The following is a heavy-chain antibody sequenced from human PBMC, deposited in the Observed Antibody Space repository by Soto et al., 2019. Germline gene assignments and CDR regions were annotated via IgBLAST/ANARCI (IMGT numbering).Heavy chain of an antibody. Sequence: EVHLLESGGGVVQPGGSLRLSCVASGFNFKKFAMSWVRQAPGEGLEWVSGISCCGGSTSYADSVKGRFSIARDDSTNTLSLQMNNLRVEDTAQYYCAYSDVEQWLLPHLDNWGQGTLFTFS. CDR2: ISCCGGST. CDR1: GFNFKKFA. CDR3: AYSDVEQWLLPHLDN. D-gene: IGHD6-19*01. J-gene: IGHJ4*02. V-gene: IGHV3-23*01.